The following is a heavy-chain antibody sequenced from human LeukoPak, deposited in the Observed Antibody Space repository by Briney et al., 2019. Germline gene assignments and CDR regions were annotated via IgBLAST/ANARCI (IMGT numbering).Heavy chain of an antibody. CDR3: ARGSQVDDFWSGYRAPLDY. D-gene: IGHD3-3*01. V-gene: IGHV4-30-2*01. CDR1: GGSISSGGYY. Sequence: SETLSLTCTVSGGSISSGGYYWSWIRQPPGKGLEWIGYIYHSGSAYYNPSLKTQVTISVDTSKNQFSLKLSSVTAADTAVYFCARGSQVDDFWSGYRAPLDYWGQGTLVTVSS. CDR2: IYHSGSA. J-gene: IGHJ4*02.